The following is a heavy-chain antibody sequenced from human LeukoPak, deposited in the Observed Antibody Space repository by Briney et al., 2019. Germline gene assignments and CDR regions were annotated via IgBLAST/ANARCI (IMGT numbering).Heavy chain of an antibody. V-gene: IGHV7-4-1*02. D-gene: IGHD6-13*01. J-gene: IGHJ4*02. CDR1: GYTFTSYA. CDR2: INTNTGNP. CDR3: ASPLAYSSSWYENLDY. Sequence: ASVKVSCKASGYTFTSYAMNWVRQAPGQGLEWMGWINTNTGNPTYAQGFTGRFVFSLDTSVSTAYLQISSLKAEDTAVYYCASPLAYSSSWYENLDYWGQGTLVTVSS.